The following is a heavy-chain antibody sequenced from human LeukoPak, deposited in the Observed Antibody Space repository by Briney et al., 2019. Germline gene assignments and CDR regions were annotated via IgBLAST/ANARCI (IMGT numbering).Heavy chain of an antibody. CDR2: INPSGGST. D-gene: IGHD3-22*01. CDR3: ARLSPDSSGHSTFDY. CDR1: GYTFTGYY. J-gene: IGHJ4*02. Sequence: ASVKVSCKASGYTFTGYYMHWVRQAPGQGLEWMGIINPSGGSTSYAQKFQGRVTMTRDMSTSTVYMELSSLRSEDTAVYYCARLSPDSSGHSTFDYWGQGTLVTVSS. V-gene: IGHV1-46*01.